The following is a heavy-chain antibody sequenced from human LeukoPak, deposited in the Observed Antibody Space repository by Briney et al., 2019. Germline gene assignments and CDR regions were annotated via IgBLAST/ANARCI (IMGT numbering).Heavy chain of an antibody. CDR2: IWYDGSNK. CDR1: GFTFSNYA. J-gene: IGHJ4*02. Sequence: GGFLRLSCAASGFTFSNYAMHWVRQAPGKGLEWVAVIWYDGSNKYYADSVKGRFTISRDNSKNTLYLQMNSLRAEDTAVYYCARDIYFYGDYVIDYWGQGTLVTVSS. D-gene: IGHD4-17*01. CDR3: ARDIYFYGDYVIDY. V-gene: IGHV3-33*01.